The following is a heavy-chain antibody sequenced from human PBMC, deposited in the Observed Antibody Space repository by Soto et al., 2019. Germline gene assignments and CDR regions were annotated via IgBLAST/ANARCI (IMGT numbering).Heavy chain of an antibody. D-gene: IGHD2-2*01. J-gene: IGHJ4*02. Sequence: GASVMVSCKASGYTFISYYVHWVRQAPAQELEWMGIINPSGDSAAYAQRFQGRVTMTRDTSSSTVYMDLTSLRSEDTAVYYCAVGTGQSTSLNSWAQGTPDTVSS. CDR1: GYTFISYY. CDR2: INPSGDSA. V-gene: IGHV1-46*01. CDR3: AVGTGQSTSLNS.